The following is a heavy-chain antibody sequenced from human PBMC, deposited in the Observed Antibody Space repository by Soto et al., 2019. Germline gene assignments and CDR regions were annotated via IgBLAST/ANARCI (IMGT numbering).Heavy chain of an antibody. V-gene: IGHV1-2*02. Sequence: QVQLVRSGAEVKKPGASVKVSCKTSGYTFTGYYIHWVRQAPGQGLEWMALINPNSGDTNYGHKFQGRVTLTRDTSINTVYMEVTSLRFDDTAVYYCAVAGLPFEYWGQGTLVTVFS. CDR3: AVAGLPFEY. D-gene: IGHD6-19*01. CDR1: GYTFTGYY. CDR2: INPNSGDT. J-gene: IGHJ4*02.